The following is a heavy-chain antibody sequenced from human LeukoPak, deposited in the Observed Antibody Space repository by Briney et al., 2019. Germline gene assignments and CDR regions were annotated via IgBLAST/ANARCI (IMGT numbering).Heavy chain of an antibody. CDR3: ARGTRDSPYYDYGMDV. CDR1: GFRFSDFW. D-gene: IGHD2-21*02. J-gene: IGHJ6*02. Sequence: PGGSLRLSCTASGFRFSDFWMHWVPQAPGKGLEWVSRIRGDWHDTTYADSVKGRFPISRDNAQNTLYLQMNSQRVEDTAVYYCARGTRDSPYYDYGMDVWGQGTTVTVSS. V-gene: IGHV3-74*01. CDR2: IRGDWHDT.